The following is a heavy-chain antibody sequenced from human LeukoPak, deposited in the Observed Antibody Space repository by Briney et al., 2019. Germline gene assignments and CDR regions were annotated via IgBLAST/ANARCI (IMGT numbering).Heavy chain of an antibody. CDR2: VRKKTNSYTT. V-gene: IGHV3-72*01. Sequence: GGSLRLSCATSGFTFSDHYMDWVRQAPGKGLEGVARVRKKTNSYTTEYAASVKGRFTISRDDSRNSLFLQMNSLKTEDTAVYHCARVQNSGTFGLDYWGQGTQVTVSS. CDR3: ARVQNSGTFGLDY. J-gene: IGHJ4*02. D-gene: IGHD1-26*01. CDR1: GFTFSDHY.